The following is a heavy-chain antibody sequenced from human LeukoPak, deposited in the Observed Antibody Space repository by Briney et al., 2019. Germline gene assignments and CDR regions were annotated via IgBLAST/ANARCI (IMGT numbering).Heavy chain of an antibody. CDR1: GFTFSSYW. Sequence: PGGSLRLSCAASGFTFSSYWMSWFRQTPGKGLEWVAVIAYDGSRAFYADSVKGRFTISRDNSKNTMSVQMDDLRAEDTAVYYCTRYNNDHFDYWGQGTLVTVSS. V-gene: IGHV3-33*08. J-gene: IGHJ4*02. D-gene: IGHD1-14*01. CDR3: TRYNNDHFDY. CDR2: IAYDGSRA.